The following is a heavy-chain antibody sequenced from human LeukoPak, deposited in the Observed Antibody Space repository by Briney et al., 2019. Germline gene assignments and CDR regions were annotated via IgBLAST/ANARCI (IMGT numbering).Heavy chain of an antibody. J-gene: IGHJ4*02. CDR2: ISGSGGST. V-gene: IGHV3-23*01. D-gene: IGHD1-7*01. Sequence: GGSLRLSCAASGFTFSSYAMSWVRQAPGKGLEWVSAISGSGGSTYYPDSVKGRFTISRDNSKNTLYLQMNSLRAEDTAVYYCAKDRGNWNSGVSDFDYWGQGTLVTVSS. CDR1: GFTFSSYA. CDR3: AKDRGNWNSGVSDFDY.